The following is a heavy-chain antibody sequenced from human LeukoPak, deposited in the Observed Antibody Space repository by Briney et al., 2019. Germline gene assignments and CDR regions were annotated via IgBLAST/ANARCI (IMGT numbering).Heavy chain of an antibody. CDR2: ISGSGGST. CDR1: GFTFSSYA. V-gene: IGHV3-23*01. CDR3: VRQRGSSGTINHFDP. J-gene: IGHJ5*02. D-gene: IGHD3-10*01. Sequence: PGGSLRLSCAASGFTFSSYAMSWVRQAPGKGLEWVSAISGSGGSTYYADSVKGRFTISRDNSKNTLYLQMNSLKTSDTAMYYCVRQRGSSGTINHFDPWGQGTLVTVSS.